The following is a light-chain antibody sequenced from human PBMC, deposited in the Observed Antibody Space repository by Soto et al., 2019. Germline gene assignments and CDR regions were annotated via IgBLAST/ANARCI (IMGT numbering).Light chain of an antibody. J-gene: IGLJ2*01. CDR3: CSYAGSYAVV. CDR1: SSDVGGYNY. CDR2: EVS. V-gene: IGLV2-14*01. Sequence: QSVLTQPASVPGSPGQSITISCTGTSSDVGGYNYVSWYQQHPGKAPKLMIYEVSNRPSGVPDRFSGSKSGNTASLTISGLQAEDEADYYCCSYAGSYAVVFGGGTKVTVL.